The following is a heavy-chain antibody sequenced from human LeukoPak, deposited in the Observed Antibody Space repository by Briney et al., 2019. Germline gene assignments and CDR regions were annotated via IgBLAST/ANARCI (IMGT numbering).Heavy chain of an antibody. Sequence: GGSLRLSCAASGFTFSSYAMHWVRQAPGKGLEWVAVISYDGSNKYYADSVKGRFTISRDNSKNTLYLQMNSLRAEDTAVYYCAKDQVWLNDAFDIWGQGTMVTVSS. J-gene: IGHJ3*02. CDR2: ISYDGSNK. CDR1: GFTFSSYA. D-gene: IGHD5-24*01. V-gene: IGHV3-30-3*01. CDR3: AKDQVWLNDAFDI.